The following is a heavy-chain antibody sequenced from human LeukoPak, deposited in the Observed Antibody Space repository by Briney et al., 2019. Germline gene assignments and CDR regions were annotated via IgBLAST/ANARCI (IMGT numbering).Heavy chain of an antibody. CDR1: GYTFTSYD. Sequence: ASVKVSCKASGYTFTSYDINWVRQATGQGLEWMGWMNPNSGNTGYAQKFQGRVTMTRNTSISTAYMELSSLRSEDTAMYYCARDCSSTSCYPYYYYYMDVWGKGTTVTVSS. J-gene: IGHJ6*03. CDR3: ARDCSSTSCYPYYYYYMDV. D-gene: IGHD2-2*01. V-gene: IGHV1-8*01. CDR2: MNPNSGNT.